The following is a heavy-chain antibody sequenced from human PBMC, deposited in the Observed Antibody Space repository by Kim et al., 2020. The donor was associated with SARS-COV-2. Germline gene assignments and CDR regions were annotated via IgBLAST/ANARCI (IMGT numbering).Heavy chain of an antibody. D-gene: IGHD2-2*01. V-gene: IGHV4-4*07. CDR3: AREAYCSSTSCYLFEHQVDNWFDP. CDR1: GGSISSYY. Sequence: SETLSLTCTVSGGSISSYYWSWIRQPAGKGLEWIGRIYTSGSTNYNPSLKSRVTMSVDTSKNQFSLKLSSVTAADTAVYYCAREAYCSSTSCYLFEHQVDNWFDPWGQGTLVTVSS. CDR2: IYTSGST. J-gene: IGHJ5*02.